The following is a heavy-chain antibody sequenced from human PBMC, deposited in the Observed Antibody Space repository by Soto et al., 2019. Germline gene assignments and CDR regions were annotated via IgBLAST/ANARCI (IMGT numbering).Heavy chain of an antibody. CDR2: IGTAGDT. D-gene: IGHD2-15*01. J-gene: IGHJ4*02. V-gene: IGHV3-13*01. CDR3: ERGQEVGAHFFDS. CDR1: GFTFSGFD. Sequence: PGGSLRLSCEASGFTFSGFDMHWVRQPTGKGLEWVSTIGTAGDTYYAVSVKGRFTISRDNAKNSLSLQMNSLRAGDTAAYFCERGQEVGAHFFDSWGQGTLVTVSS.